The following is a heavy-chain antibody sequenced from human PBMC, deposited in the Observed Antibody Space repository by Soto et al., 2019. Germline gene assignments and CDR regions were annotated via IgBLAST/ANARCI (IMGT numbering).Heavy chain of an antibody. CDR2: IYQSGSS. D-gene: IGHD2-15*01. CDR1: GGSISSINW. CDR3: ARSPGVHSRYWFDA. J-gene: IGHJ5*02. V-gene: IGHV4-4*02. Sequence: PSETLSLTFGVSGGSISSINWWSWVRPAPGKGLEWIGEIYQSGSSNYNPSLKSRVSISVDKAKNQFFLNLTSVIAADTAVYYCARSPGVHSRYWFDAGRQGTLVTVSS.